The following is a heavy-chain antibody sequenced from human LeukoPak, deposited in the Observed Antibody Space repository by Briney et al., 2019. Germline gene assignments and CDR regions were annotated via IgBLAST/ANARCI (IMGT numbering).Heavy chain of an antibody. CDR3: AKDSSGYYHDSYYYYMDV. CDR2: ISGSGGST. J-gene: IGHJ6*03. V-gene: IGHV3-23*01. Sequence: GGSLRLSCAASGFTFSNYAMSWVRQAPGKGLEWVSAISGSGGSTYYADSVKGRFTISRDNSKNTLYLQTNSLRAEDTAVYYCAKDSSGYYHDSYYYYMDVWGKGTTVTVSS. D-gene: IGHD3-22*01. CDR1: GFTFSNYA.